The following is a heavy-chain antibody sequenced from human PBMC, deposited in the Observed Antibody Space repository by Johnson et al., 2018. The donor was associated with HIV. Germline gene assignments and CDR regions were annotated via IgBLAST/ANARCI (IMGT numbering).Heavy chain of an antibody. J-gene: IGHJ3*02. CDR1: GFPFSSYA. CDR3: AKNREMATIRGAFDS. Sequence: VPLVESGGGLVQPWGSLRLSCAASGFPFSSYAMSWVRQAPGKGLEWVSAISGSGGSTYYADSVKGRFTISRDNSKNTLYLQMNSLRAEDTAVYYCAKNREMATIRGAFDSWGQGTMVTVSS. D-gene: IGHD5-24*01. CDR2: ISGSGGST. V-gene: IGHV3-23*04.